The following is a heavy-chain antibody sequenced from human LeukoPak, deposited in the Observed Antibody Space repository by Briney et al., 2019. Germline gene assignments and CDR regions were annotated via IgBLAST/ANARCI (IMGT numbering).Heavy chain of an antibody. CDR3: ARASGLAPAYYYFDY. Sequence: SETLSLTCTVSGGPISRYYWSWIRQPPGKGLEWIGYIYFSGDTNYNPSLKSRVTMSVDMSKNRFSLRLSSVTAADTAVYYCARASGLAPAYYYFDYLGQGTLVTVSS. CDR2: IYFSGDT. D-gene: IGHD2-21*01. J-gene: IGHJ4*02. V-gene: IGHV4-59*01. CDR1: GGPISRYY.